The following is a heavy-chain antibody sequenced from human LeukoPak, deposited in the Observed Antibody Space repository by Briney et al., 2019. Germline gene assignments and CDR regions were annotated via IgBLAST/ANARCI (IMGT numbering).Heavy chain of an antibody. CDR2: IYYSEST. CDR3: AREGGYSNYAPYYYYYMDV. V-gene: IGHV4-59*02. D-gene: IGHD4-11*01. J-gene: IGHJ6*03. Sequence: PSETLSLTCTVSGGSVSSYYWSWIRQPPGKGLEWIGYIYYSESTNYNPSLKSRVTISVDTSRNQFSLKLSSVTAADTAVYYCAREGGYSNYAPYYYYYMDVWGKGTTVTVSS. CDR1: GGSVSSYY.